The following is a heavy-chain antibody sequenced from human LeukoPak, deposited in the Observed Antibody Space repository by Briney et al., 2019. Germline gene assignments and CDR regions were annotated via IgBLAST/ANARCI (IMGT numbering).Heavy chain of an antibody. CDR2: ISSSSSTI. J-gene: IGHJ6*03. CDR3: ARVYYDILTGEGYYYYYYMDV. CDR1: GFTFSSYS. Sequence: SGGSLRLSCAASGFTFSSYSMNWVRQAPGKGLEWVSYISSSSSTIYYADSVKGRFTISRDNAKNSLYLQMNSLRAEDTAVYYCARVYYDILTGEGYYYYYYMDVWGKGTTVTVSS. V-gene: IGHV3-48*04. D-gene: IGHD3-9*01.